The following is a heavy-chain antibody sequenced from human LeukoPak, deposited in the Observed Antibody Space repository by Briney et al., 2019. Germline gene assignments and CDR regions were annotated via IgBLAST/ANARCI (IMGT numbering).Heavy chain of an antibody. CDR1: AGSISGFF. V-gene: IGHV4-59*01. CDR3: ARTYRYGSFPVYHYYMGV. D-gene: IGHD5-18*01. J-gene: IGHJ6*03. CDR2: ISYSGST. Sequence: PSETLSLTCTVSAGSISGFFWSWIRQPPGKGLEWIGYISYSGSTNYNPSLKSRVTISSDTSKNQVSLKLSSVTAADTAVYYCARTYRYGSFPVYHYYMGVWGKGTTVTVSS.